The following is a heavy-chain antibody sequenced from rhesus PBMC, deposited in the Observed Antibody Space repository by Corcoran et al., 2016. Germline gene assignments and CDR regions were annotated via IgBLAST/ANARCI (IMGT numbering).Heavy chain of an antibody. J-gene: IGHJ4*01. CDR3: AKDSGSSYGGFFDY. V-gene: IGHV3S5*01. CDR2: INRGGGST. Sequence: EVQLVETGGGLVQPGGSLKLSCAASGFTFSSYALSWVRQVPGKGLEWVSAINRGGGSTDNADTVKGRFTLSRDTSKNTLSLQMNSLRAEDTAVYYCAKDSGSSYGGFFDYWGQGVLVTVSS. D-gene: IGHD3-16*01. CDR1: GFTFSSYA.